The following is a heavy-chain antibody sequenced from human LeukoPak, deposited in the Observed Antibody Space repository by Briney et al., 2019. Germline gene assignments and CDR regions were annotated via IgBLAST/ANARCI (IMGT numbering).Heavy chain of an antibody. CDR1: GYTFTGYY. V-gene: IGHV1-2*02. CDR3: ARVSNYVDSDFDY. Sequence: ASVKVSCKASGYTFTGYYMHWVRQAPGQGLEWMGWINPNSGGTNYAQKFQGRVTMTRDTSISTAYMELSRLRSDDTAVYYCARVSNYVDSDFDYWDQGTLVTVSS. D-gene: IGHD4-11*01. CDR2: INPNSGGT. J-gene: IGHJ4*02.